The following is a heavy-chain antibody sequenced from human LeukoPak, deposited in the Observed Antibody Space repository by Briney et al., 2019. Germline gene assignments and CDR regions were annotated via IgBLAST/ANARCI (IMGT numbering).Heavy chain of an antibody. V-gene: IGHV3-33*01. CDR1: GFTFSNYR. Sequence: GGSLRLSCAASGFTFSNYRMHWVVQAPGKGLEWVAVIWHDGSNEYYTDSVMGRFTVSRDNSKNTLYLQMNSLRAEDTAVYYCARLQTRTIDCWGQGALVTVSS. J-gene: IGHJ4*02. CDR2: IWHDGSNE. CDR3: ARLQTRTIDC. D-gene: IGHD1/OR15-1a*01.